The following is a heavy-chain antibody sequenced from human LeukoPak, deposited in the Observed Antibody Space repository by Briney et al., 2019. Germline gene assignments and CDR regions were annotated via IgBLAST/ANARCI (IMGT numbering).Heavy chain of an antibody. CDR1: GFTFSSYA. J-gene: IGHJ4*02. CDR2: ISGSGGST. CDR3: ARGPDYYDSSGVDS. Sequence: GGSLRLSCAASGFTFSSYAMSWVRQAPGKGLEWVSAISGSGGSTYYADSVKGRFTISRDNSKNTLYLQMNSLRAEDTAVYYCARGPDYYDSSGVDSWGQGTLVTVSS. D-gene: IGHD3-22*01. V-gene: IGHV3-23*01.